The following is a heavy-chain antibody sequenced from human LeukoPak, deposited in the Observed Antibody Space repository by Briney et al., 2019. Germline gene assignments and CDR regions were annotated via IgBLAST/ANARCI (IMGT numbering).Heavy chain of an antibody. V-gene: IGHV4-34*01. CDR1: GGSFSGYY. CDR3: ASWYYYDSSGYYGHFDY. CDR2: INHSGST. Sequence: SETLSLTCAVYGGSFSGYYWSWIRQPPGKGLEWIGEINHSGSTNYNPSLKSRVTISVDTSKNQFSLKLSSVTAADTAVYYCASWYYYDSSGYYGHFDYWGQGTLVTVSS. J-gene: IGHJ4*02. D-gene: IGHD3-22*01.